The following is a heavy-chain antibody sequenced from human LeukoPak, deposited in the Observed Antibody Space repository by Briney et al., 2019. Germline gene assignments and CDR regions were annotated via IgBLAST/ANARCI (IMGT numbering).Heavy chain of an antibody. D-gene: IGHD3-22*01. CDR2: INHSGST. CDR3: ARAHYETVDY. V-gene: IGHV4-34*01. Sequence: PSETLSLTCAVYGGSFSGYYWSWIRQPPGKGLEWIGEINHSGSTNYNPSLKSRVTISVDTSKNQFSLKLSSVTAADTAVYYCARAHYETVDYWGQGTLVTVSS. CDR1: GGSFSGYY. J-gene: IGHJ4*02.